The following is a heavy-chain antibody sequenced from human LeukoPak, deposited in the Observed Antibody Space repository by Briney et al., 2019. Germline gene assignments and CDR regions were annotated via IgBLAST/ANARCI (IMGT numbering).Heavy chain of an antibody. CDR2: IYYSGRT. Sequence: SETPSLTCTVSGGSISSSYYWGWIRQPPGKGLEWIGSIYYSGRTSYNPSLKSRVTISLDTSKNQFSLKLTSVTAADTAVYYCARHSGQSWYFDLWGRGSLVTVSS. CDR1: GGSISSSYY. J-gene: IGHJ2*01. V-gene: IGHV4-39*01. CDR3: ARHSGQSWYFDL.